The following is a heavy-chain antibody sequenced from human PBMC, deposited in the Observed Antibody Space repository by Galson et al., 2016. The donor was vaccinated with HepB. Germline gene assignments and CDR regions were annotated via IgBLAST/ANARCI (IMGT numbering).Heavy chain of an antibody. CDR2: ISYHGRNK. J-gene: IGHJ4*02. CDR1: GFSFSDYN. CDR3: ARDKTNSWSLDY. D-gene: IGHD4-11*01. V-gene: IGHV3-30*03. Sequence: SLRLSCAASGFSFSDYNMHWVRQAPGKGLEWVAFISYHGRNKYFIDSVKGRFTISRDNSNKTMYLQMSSLRGDNTSVYYCARDKTNSWSLDYGGQGALVTVSP.